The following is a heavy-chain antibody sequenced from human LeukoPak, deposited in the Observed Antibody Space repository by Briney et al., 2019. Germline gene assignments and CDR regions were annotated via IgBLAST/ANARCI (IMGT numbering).Heavy chain of an antibody. CDR3: ARYDYGDYAFSYNDY. J-gene: IGHJ4*02. CDR1: GGSISSYY. CDR2: IYYSGST. D-gene: IGHD4-17*01. V-gene: IGHV4-59*01. Sequence: SETLSLTCTVSGGSISSYYWSWIRQPPGKGLEWIGYIYYSGSTNYNPSLKSRVTISVDTSKNQFSLKLSSVTAADTAVYYCARYDYGDYAFSYNDYWGQGTLVTVSS.